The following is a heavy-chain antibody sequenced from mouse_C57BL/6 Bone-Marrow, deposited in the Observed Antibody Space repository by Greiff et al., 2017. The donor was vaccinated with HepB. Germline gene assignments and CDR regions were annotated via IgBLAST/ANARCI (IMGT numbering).Heavy chain of an antibody. J-gene: IGHJ3*01. D-gene: IGHD1-1*01. CDR2: IYPRSGNT. CDR1: GYTFTSYG. Sequence: VQGVESGAELARPGASVKLSCKASGYTFTSYGISWVKQRTGQGLEWIGEIYPRSGNTYYNEKFKGKATLTADKSSSTAYMELRSLTSEDSAVYFCARSDYYGSSAYWGQGTLVTVSA. CDR3: ARSDYYGSSAY. V-gene: IGHV1-81*01.